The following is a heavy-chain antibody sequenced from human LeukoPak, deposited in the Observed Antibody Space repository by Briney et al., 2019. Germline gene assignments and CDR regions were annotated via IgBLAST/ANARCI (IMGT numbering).Heavy chain of an antibody. J-gene: IGHJ4*02. D-gene: IGHD3-22*01. CDR2: MNPNSGNT. V-gene: IGHV1-8*01. CDR1: GYTFTSYD. Sequence: ASVKVSCKASGYTFTSYDINWVRQAPGQGLEWMGWMNPNSGNTDYAQKFQGRVTMTRNTSISTAYMELSSLRSEDTAVYYCARGPPYYYDSSGYYSNWGQGTLVTVSS. CDR3: ARGPPYYYDSSGYYSN.